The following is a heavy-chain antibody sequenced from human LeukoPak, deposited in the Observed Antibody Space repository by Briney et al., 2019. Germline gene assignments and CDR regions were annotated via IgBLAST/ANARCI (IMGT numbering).Heavy chain of an antibody. V-gene: IGHV3-53*01. CDR2: IYSGGST. CDR3: ARATYYYDSSGYYVFYFDN. J-gene: IGHJ4*02. Sequence: GGSLRLSCAASGFTFSSYWMSWVRQAPGKGLEWVSVIYSGGSTYYADSVKGRFTISRDNSKNTLYLQMNSLRAEDTAVYYCARATYYYDSSGYYVFYFDNWGQGTLVTVSS. D-gene: IGHD3-22*01. CDR1: GFTFSSYW.